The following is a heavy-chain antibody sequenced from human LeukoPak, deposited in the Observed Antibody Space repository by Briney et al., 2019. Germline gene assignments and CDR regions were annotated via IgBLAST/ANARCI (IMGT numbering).Heavy chain of an antibody. Sequence: SETLSLTCTVSGGSISSYYWSWIRQPPGKGLEWIGYIYYSGSTNYNPSLNSRVTISVDTSKNQFSLKLSSVTAADTAVYYCARDRGYYYDSSGYGKNNWFDPWGQGTLVTVSS. CDR2: IYYSGST. CDR1: GGSISSYY. D-gene: IGHD3-22*01. CDR3: ARDRGYYYDSSGYGKNNWFDP. J-gene: IGHJ5*02. V-gene: IGHV4-59*01.